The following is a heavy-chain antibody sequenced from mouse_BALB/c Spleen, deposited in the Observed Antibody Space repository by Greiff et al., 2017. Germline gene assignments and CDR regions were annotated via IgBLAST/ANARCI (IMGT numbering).Heavy chain of an antibody. V-gene: IGHV1-18*01. CDR1: GYTFTDYN. D-gene: IGHD1-1*01. Sequence: VQLQQSGPELVKPGASVKIPCKASGYTFTDYNMDWVKQSHGKSLEWIGDINPNNGGTIYNQKFKGKATLTVDKSSSTAYMELRSLTSEDTAVYYCARSVYYGSSLDYWGQGTTLTVSS. CDR2: INPNNGGT. J-gene: IGHJ2*01. CDR3: ARSVYYGSSLDY.